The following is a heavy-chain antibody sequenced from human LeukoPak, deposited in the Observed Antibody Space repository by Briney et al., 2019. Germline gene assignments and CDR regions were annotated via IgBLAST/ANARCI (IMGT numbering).Heavy chain of an antibody. J-gene: IGHJ4*02. CDR1: GGSISSYY. Sequence: SETLSLTCTVSGGSISSYYWSWIRQPPGKGLEWIGYIYYSGSTNYNPSLKSRVTISVDTSKNQFSLKLSSVTAADTAVYYCARNSYGYGPDFDYWGQGTLVTVSS. CDR2: IYYSGST. CDR3: ARNSYGYGPDFDY. D-gene: IGHD5-18*01. V-gene: IGHV4-59*01.